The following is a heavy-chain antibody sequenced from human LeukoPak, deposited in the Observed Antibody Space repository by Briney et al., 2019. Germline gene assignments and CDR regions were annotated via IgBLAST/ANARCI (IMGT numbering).Heavy chain of an antibody. CDR1: GGSISSGDYY. CDR3: ARVPVVTRTGWFDP. CDR2: IYYSGST. Sequence: SQTLSLTCTVSGGSISSGDYYWSWIRQPPGKGLEWIGYIYYSGSTYYNPSLKSRVTISVDTSKNQFSLKLSSVTAADTAVYYCARVPVVTRTGWFDPWGQGTLVTVSP. J-gene: IGHJ5*02. V-gene: IGHV4-30-4*01. D-gene: IGHD4-23*01.